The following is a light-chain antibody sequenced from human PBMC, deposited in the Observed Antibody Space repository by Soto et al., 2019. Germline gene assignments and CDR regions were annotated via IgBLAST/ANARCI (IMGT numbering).Light chain of an antibody. CDR2: LGS. J-gene: IGKJ4*01. CDR3: MQALQTPLT. V-gene: IGKV2-28*01. CDR1: QSLLQSNGYNY. Sequence: DIVMTQSPLSLSVTPGEPASISCRSSQSLLQSNGYNYLDWYLQKPGQSPQLLLYLGSYRASGVPDRFSGSGSGTDFTLKISRVEAEDVGVYYCMQALQTPLTFGGGTKVDIK.